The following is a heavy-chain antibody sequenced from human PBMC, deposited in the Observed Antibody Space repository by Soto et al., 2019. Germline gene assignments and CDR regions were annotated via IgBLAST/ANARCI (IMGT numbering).Heavy chain of an antibody. D-gene: IGHD3-9*01. V-gene: IGHV3-30*18. Sequence: QVQLVESGGGVVQPGRSLRLSCAASGFSFSAYGMHWVRQAPGKGLEWVAVISYDGTKKYYLDSVMGRFTISRDDSKNTFFLQMNSLRVEDTAVYFCAKDWRKLDWSPEGYFDHWGQGTLVTVST. CDR1: GFSFSAYG. CDR2: ISYDGTKK. J-gene: IGHJ4*02. CDR3: AKDWRKLDWSPEGYFDH.